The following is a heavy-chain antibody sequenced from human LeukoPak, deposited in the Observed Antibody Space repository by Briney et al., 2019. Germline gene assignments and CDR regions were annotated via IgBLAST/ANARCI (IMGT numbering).Heavy chain of an antibody. CDR2: INPNSGGT. CDR3: ARDDRYYYDSSGYYSYFDY. J-gene: IGHJ4*02. Sequence: ASVKVSCKASGYTFTGCYMHWVRQAPGQGLEWMGWINPNSGGTNYAQKFRGRVTMTRDTSISTAYMELSRLRSDNTAVYYCARDDRYYYDSSGYYSYFDYWGQGTLVTVSS. V-gene: IGHV1-2*02. D-gene: IGHD3-22*01. CDR1: GYTFTGCY.